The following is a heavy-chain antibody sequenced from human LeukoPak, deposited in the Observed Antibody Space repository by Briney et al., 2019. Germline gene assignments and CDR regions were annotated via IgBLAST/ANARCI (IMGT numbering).Heavy chain of an antibody. J-gene: IGHJ4*02. CDR3: AKEPYSSGWYGVYFLDY. Sequence: SETLSLTCTVSGGSISSGDYYWSWIRQPPGKGLEWIAYIYYSGNTYYNPSLKSRVTISVDTSKNQFSLKLSSVTAADTAVYYCAKEPYSSGWYGVYFLDYWGQGTLVTVSS. CDR2: IYYSGNT. V-gene: IGHV4-30-4*08. CDR1: GGSISSGDYY. D-gene: IGHD6-19*01.